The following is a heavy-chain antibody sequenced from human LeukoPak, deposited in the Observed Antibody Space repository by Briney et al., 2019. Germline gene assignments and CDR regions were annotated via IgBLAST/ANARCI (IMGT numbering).Heavy chain of an antibody. CDR1: GFTGSSNY. D-gene: IGHD3-22*01. CDR2: IYSGGST. J-gene: IGHJ6*03. Sequence: PGGSLRLSCAASGFTGSSNYMSWVRQAPGKGLEWVSVIYSGGSTYYADSVKGRFTISRDNSKNTLYLQMNSLRAEDTAVYYCARVDLDSSGYFYYYYYMDVWGKGTTVTVSS. CDR3: ARVDLDSSGYFYYYYYMDV. V-gene: IGHV3-66*02.